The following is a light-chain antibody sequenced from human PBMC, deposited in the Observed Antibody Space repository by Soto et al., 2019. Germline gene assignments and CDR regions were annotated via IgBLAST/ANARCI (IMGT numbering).Light chain of an antibody. V-gene: IGKV3-20*01. CDR1: QSVTSTY. CDR3: QQYGTSPFT. Sequence: EIVLTQSPGTLSLSPGERATLSCRASQSVTSTYLAWYQQKLGQAPRLLIFGASSRATGIPDRFSASGSGTDFTLTISRLEPEDFAEYYCQQYGTSPFTFGGGTKVELK. CDR2: GAS. J-gene: IGKJ4*01.